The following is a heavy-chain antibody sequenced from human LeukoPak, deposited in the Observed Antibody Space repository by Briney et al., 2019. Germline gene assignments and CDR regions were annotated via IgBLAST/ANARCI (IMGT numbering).Heavy chain of an antibody. Sequence: SETQSLTCTVSGGSISSYYWSWIRQPAGKGLEWIGRIYTSGSTNYNPSLKSRVTMSVDTSKNQFSLKLSSVTAADTAVYYCARVLGVVTAIRGLNWFDPWGQGTLVTVSS. CDR2: IYTSGST. CDR1: GGSISSYY. D-gene: IGHD2-21*02. V-gene: IGHV4-4*07. CDR3: ARVLGVVTAIRGLNWFDP. J-gene: IGHJ5*02.